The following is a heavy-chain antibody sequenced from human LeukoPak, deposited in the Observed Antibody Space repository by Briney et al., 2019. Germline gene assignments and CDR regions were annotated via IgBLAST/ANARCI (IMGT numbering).Heavy chain of an antibody. J-gene: IGHJ4*02. CDR2: ISYDGSNK. CDR1: GFTFNQYV. D-gene: IGHD6-19*01. Sequence: PGGSLRLSCAASGFTFNQYVIHWARQAPGKGLEWVAVISYDGSNKYYADSVKGRFTISRDNSKNTLYLQMNSLRAEDTAVYYCARDPQGLYSSGWVDYWGQGTLVTVSS. CDR3: ARDPQGLYSSGWVDY. V-gene: IGHV3-30*04.